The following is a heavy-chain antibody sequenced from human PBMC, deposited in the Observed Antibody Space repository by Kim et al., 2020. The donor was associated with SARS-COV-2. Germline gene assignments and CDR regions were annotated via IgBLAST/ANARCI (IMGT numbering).Heavy chain of an antibody. D-gene: IGHD3-10*01. Sequence: GGSLRLSCAASGFTFDGYGMSWVRQAPGKGLEWVSDINRNGGSKCYADSVKGRFTISRDNAKNSLYLQMNSLRAEDTALYHCARDVGYGAGGYFILDWLGPGGKGTLVTVSS. J-gene: IGHJ5*02. V-gene: IGHV3-20*01. CDR2: INRNGGSK. CDR1: GFTFDGYG. CDR3: ARDVGYGAGGYFILDWLGP.